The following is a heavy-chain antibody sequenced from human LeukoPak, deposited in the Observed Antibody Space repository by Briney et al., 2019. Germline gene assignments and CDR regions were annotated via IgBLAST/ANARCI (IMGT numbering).Heavy chain of an antibody. V-gene: IGHV1-69*13. J-gene: IGHJ5*02. CDR2: IIPIFGTA. CDR1: GGTFSSYA. Sequence: SVKVSCKASGGTFSSYAISWVRQAPGQGLEWMGGIIPIFGTANYAQKFQGRVTITADESTSTAYMELSSLRSENTAVYYCARDPRSGLQLWSSSRAVYNWFDPWGQGTLVTVSS. D-gene: IGHD5-18*01. CDR3: ARDPRSGLQLWSSSRAVYNWFDP.